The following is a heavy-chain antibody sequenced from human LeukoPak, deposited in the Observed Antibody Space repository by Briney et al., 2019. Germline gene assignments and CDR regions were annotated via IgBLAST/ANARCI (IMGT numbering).Heavy chain of an antibody. Sequence: PGGSLRLSCAASGFTFSSYGMHWVRQAPGKGLEWVAVISYDGSNKYYADSVKGRFTISRDNSKNTLYLQLNSLRAEDTAVYYCARQHCSGGDCYFFDWGQGTLVTVSS. D-gene: IGHD2-15*01. V-gene: IGHV3-30*03. CDR2: ISYDGSNK. CDR1: GFTFSSYG. J-gene: IGHJ4*02. CDR3: ARQHCSGGDCYFFD.